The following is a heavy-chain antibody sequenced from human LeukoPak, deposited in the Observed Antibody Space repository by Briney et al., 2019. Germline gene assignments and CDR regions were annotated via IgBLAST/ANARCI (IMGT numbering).Heavy chain of an antibody. CDR2: MNPNSGNT. Sequence: GASVKVSCKASGYTFTSYDINWVRQATGQGLEWMGWMNPNSGNTGYAQKFQGRVTMTRNTSISTAYMELSSLRSEDTAVYYCARADGSGSYSLPYYFDYWGQGTLVTVSP. CDR1: GYTFTSYD. J-gene: IGHJ4*02. D-gene: IGHD3-10*01. V-gene: IGHV1-8*01. CDR3: ARADGSGSYSLPYYFDY.